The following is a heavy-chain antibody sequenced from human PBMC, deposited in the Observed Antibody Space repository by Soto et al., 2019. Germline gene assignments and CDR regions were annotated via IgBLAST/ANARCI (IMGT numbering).Heavy chain of an antibody. CDR1: GGSISSSSYY. V-gene: IGHV4-39*01. CDR2: IYYSGNT. Sequence: SETLSLTCTVSGGSISSSSYYWGWIRQPPGKGLEYIGYIYYSGNTYYNPSLKSRVTISVDTSNNQFSLELSSVTAADTAVYYCARHRTNYGMDVWGQGAAVTVSS. CDR3: ARHRTNYGMDV. J-gene: IGHJ6*02. D-gene: IGHD1-7*01.